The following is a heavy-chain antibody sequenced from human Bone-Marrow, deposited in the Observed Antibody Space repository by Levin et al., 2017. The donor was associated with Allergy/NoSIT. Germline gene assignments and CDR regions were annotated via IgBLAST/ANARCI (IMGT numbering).Heavy chain of an antibody. J-gene: IGHJ4*02. CDR3: ARDKGYYFDY. V-gene: IGHV4-61*08. D-gene: IGHD2-15*01. CDR1: GGSVSSGGYY. CDR2: IIDSGRT. Sequence: SETLSLTCTVSGGSVSSGGYYWNWIRQHPGKGLEWIGYIIDSGRTNYNSSLKSRVTMSLDTSTNQFSLRLGSVTAADTAVYYCARDKGYYFDYWGQGTLVTVSS.